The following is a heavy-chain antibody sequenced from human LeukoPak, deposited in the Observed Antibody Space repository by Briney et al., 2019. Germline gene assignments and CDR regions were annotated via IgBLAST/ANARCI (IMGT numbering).Heavy chain of an antibody. J-gene: IGHJ4*02. Sequence: SETLSLTCTVSGGSISSSSYYWGWIRQPPGKGLEWIGSIYYSGSTYYNPSLKSRVTISVDTSKNQFSLKLSSVTAADTAVYYCARDGFSSTSRDRYYFDYWGQGTLVTVSS. D-gene: IGHD2-2*02. CDR1: GGSISSSSYY. CDR2: IYYSGST. CDR3: ARDGFSSTSRDRYYFDY. V-gene: IGHV4-39*07.